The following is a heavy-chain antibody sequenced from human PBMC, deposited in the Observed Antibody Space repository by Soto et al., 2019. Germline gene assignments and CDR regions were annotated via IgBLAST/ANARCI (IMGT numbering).Heavy chain of an antibody. CDR3: VSQRTTVITQAYFDY. D-gene: IGHD4-4*01. CDR2: INHSGGT. CDR1: GGTFGCYD. Sequence: SETMPLTCAVYGGTFGCYDWSWIRQSPGKGLEWIGEINHSGGTNYNPSLKSRVTISVDTSKNQFSLNLNSVTASDTAVYLCVSQRTTVITQAYFDYWGPGALVTVSS. J-gene: IGHJ4*02. V-gene: IGHV4-34*01.